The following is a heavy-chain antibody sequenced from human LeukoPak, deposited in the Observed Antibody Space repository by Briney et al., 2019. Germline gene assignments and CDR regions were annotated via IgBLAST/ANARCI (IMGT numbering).Heavy chain of an antibody. CDR3: ARESYPGNFDY. CDR2: IYYSGST. J-gene: IGHJ4*02. D-gene: IGHD3-10*01. Sequence: ASETLSLTCTVSGGSINSITNYWGWIRQPPGKGLEWIGGIYYSGSTYYNPSLKSRVTISIDTSKNQFSLKLNSLTAADTAVYYCARESYPGNFDYWGQGTLVTVSS. V-gene: IGHV4-39*07. CDR1: GGSINSITNY.